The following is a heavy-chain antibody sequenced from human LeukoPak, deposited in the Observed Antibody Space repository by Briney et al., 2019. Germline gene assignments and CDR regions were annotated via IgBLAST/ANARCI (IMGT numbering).Heavy chain of an antibody. D-gene: IGHD5-18*01. CDR1: GYTLTELS. Sequence: SVKVSCKVSGYTLTELSMHWVRQAPGKGLEWMGGIIPIFGTANYAQKFQGRVTITADESTSTAYMELSSLRSEDTAVYYCARASGYSYGYALGYWGQGTLVTVSS. J-gene: IGHJ4*02. V-gene: IGHV1-69*13. CDR2: IIPIFGTA. CDR3: ARASGYSYGYALGY.